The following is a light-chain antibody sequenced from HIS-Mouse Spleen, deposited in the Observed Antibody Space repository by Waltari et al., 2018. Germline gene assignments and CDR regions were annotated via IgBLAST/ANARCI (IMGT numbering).Light chain of an antibody. Sequence: DVVMTQSPLSLPVTLGQPASISCRSSQSLVHSDGNTYLNWFQQRPGQSPRRLIYKVSNRDSGVPDRFSGSGSGTDFTLKISRVEAEDVGVYYCMQGTQWPRTFGGGTKVEIK. V-gene: IGKV2-30*02. CDR1: QSLVHSDGNTY. CDR3: MQGTQWPRT. J-gene: IGKJ4*01. CDR2: KVS.